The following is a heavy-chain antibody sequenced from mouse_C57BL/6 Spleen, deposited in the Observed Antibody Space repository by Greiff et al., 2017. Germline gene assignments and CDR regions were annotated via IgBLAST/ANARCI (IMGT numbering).Heavy chain of an antibody. CDR2: IWSGGST. V-gene: IGHV2-2*01. CDR3: ARNSYYYGSSYDWYFDV. D-gene: IGHD1-1*01. CDR1: GFSLTSYG. J-gene: IGHJ1*03. Sequence: VKLMESGPGLVQPSQSLSITCTVSGFSLTSYGVHWVRQSPGKGLEWLGVIWSGGSTDYNAAFISRLSISKDNSKSQVFFKMNSLQADDTAIDYCARNSYYYGSSYDWYFDVWGTGTTVTVSS.